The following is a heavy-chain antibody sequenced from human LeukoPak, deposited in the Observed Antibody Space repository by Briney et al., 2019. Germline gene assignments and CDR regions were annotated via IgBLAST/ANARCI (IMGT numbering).Heavy chain of an antibody. CDR2: INPNSGET. V-gene: IGHV1-2*02. J-gene: IGHJ4*02. D-gene: IGHD3-9*01. CDR3: ARVLFNSGYDY. Sequence: GASVKVSCKTSGSTFTGAYMHWVRQALGQGLEWMGWINPNSGETKFAQRFQGRVTLIRDTAISTVYMDLGGLRSDDTAVYYCARVLFNSGYDYWGQGSLVTVSS. CDR1: GSTFTGAY.